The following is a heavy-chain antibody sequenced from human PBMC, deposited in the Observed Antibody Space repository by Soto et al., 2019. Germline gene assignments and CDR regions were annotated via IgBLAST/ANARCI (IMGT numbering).Heavy chain of an antibody. V-gene: IGHV3-30-3*01. CDR3: ARDQNPAMSSHYYGMDV. CDR1: GFSFSSYA. Sequence: QVQLVESGGGVVQPGRSLRLSCAASGFSFSSYAIHWVRQAPGKGLEWVVVISDDGVYKFYADSVKGRVTISRDNSKNTLSLQVDSLRVEDTAVYYCARDQNPAMSSHYYGMDVWGQGTTVTVS. CDR2: ISDDGVYK. D-gene: IGHD5-18*01. J-gene: IGHJ6*02.